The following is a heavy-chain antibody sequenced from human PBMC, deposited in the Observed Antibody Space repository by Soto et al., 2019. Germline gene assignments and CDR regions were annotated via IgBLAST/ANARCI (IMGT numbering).Heavy chain of an antibody. CDR1: GFTFSSHS. D-gene: IGHD6-19*01. Sequence: GASLRASCAASGFTFSSHSMNWVRQARGKGLEWVSSISSSSSYIYYADSVKGRFTISRDNAKNSLYLQMNSLRAEDTAVYYCARGRIAVAYDALDIWGQGTMVTVSS. V-gene: IGHV3-21*01. J-gene: IGHJ3*02. CDR3: ARGRIAVAYDALDI. CDR2: ISSSSSYI.